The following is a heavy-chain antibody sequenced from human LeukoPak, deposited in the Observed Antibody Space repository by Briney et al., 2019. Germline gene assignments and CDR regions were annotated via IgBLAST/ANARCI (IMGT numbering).Heavy chain of an antibody. D-gene: IGHD2-2*01. J-gene: IGHJ3*02. CDR3: ARIVVVPAAPWAFDI. CDR1: RYSFTSYW. V-gene: IGHV5-51*01. Sequence: GESLKISCKGSRYSFTSYWIGWVRQMPGKGLEWMGIIYPGDSDTRYSPSFQGQVTISADKSISTAYLQWSSLKASDTAMYYCARIVVVPAAPWAFDIWGQGTMVTVSS. CDR2: IYPGDSDT.